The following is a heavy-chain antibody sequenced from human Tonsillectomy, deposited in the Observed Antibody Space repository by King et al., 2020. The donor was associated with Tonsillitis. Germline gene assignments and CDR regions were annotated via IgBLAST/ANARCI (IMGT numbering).Heavy chain of an antibody. CDR3: ARQLRMPYYLDF. V-gene: IGHV5-51*01. D-gene: IGHD2-2*01. CDR2: IYPDDSDT. Sequence: QLVQSGAEVKKPGESLKISCKGSEYSFTSYWIAWVRQMPGKGLEWMGIIYPDDSDTRYSPSFQGQVTFSADKSTSTAYLQWSSLKASDTAMYYCARQLRMPYYLDFWGQGTLVTVSS. J-gene: IGHJ4*02. CDR1: EYSFTSYW.